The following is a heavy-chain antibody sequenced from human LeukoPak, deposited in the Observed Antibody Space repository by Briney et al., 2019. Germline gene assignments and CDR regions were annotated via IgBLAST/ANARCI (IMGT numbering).Heavy chain of an antibody. V-gene: IGHV1-18*01. Sequence: GASVKVSCKASGYTFTSYGISWVRQAPGQGLEWMGWISAYSGNTNYAQKLQGRVTMTTDTSTSTAYTELRSLRSDDTAVYYCARDRATVTTGDVQGDYWGQGTLVTVSS. CDR3: ARDRATVTTGDVQGDY. J-gene: IGHJ4*02. CDR2: ISAYSGNT. CDR1: GYTFTSYG. D-gene: IGHD4-17*01.